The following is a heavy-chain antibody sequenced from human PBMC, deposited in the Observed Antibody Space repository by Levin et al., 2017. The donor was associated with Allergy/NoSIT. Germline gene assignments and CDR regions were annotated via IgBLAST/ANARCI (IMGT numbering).Heavy chain of an antibody. D-gene: IGHD3-9*01. CDR3: AKKTNFDITDYLDY. CDR1: AFSFSSYA. Sequence: GGSLRLSCAASAFSFSSYAMSWVRQAPGKGLEWVSAISGSGGRTYYADSVKRRFTISRDTSKHTLFLQMNSLRAEDTAIYYCAKKTNFDITDYLDYWGQGTLVTVSS. J-gene: IGHJ4*02. V-gene: IGHV3-23*01. CDR2: ISGSGGRT.